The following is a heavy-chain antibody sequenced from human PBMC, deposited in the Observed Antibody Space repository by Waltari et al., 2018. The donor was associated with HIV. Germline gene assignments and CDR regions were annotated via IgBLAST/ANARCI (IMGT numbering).Heavy chain of an antibody. CDR2: IYGNGKT. J-gene: IGHJ4*02. V-gene: IGHV3-53*01. Sequence: EVQLVKSGGDLIQPGGSMRLSCAAARLSVSTTYMTWVRQAPGKGLEGVSIIYGNGKTYYADSVRGRFTISRDNSNNTLYLQMNSLKVEDTAFYYCARGYFKGLDCWGQGALVSVSS. D-gene: IGHD3-9*01. CDR1: RLSVSTTY. CDR3: ARGYFKGLDC.